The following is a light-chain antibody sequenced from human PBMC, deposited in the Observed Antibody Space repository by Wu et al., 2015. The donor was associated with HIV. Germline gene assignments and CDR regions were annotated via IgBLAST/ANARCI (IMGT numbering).Light chain of an antibody. CDR3: QQRRNWPSVT. Sequence: EIVLTQSPATLSFSPGERATLSCRASRSVSGTVAWYQQKPGQAPRLLIYDASNRATDIPARFSGSGSGTDSILTISGLEPEDLGIYYCQQRRNWPSVTFGGGTKVEI. CDR1: RSVSGT. CDR2: DAS. V-gene: IGKV3-11*01. J-gene: IGKJ4*01.